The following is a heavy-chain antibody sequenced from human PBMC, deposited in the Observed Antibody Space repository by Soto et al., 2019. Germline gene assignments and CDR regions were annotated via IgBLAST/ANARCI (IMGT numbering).Heavy chain of an antibody. J-gene: IGHJ4*02. Sequence: EVQLVESGGGLVQPGGSLKLSCAASGFTFSGSAMHWVRQASGKGLEWVGRIRSKANSYATAYAASVKGRFTISRDDSKNTAYLQMNSLKTEDTAVYYCTMTTVTTWGYWRQGTLVTVSS. CDR2: IRSKANSYAT. D-gene: IGHD4-17*01. CDR1: GFTFSGSA. CDR3: TMTTVTTWGY. V-gene: IGHV3-73*01.